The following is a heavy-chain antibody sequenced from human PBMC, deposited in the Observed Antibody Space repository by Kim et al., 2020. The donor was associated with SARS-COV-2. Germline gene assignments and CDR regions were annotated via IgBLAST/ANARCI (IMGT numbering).Heavy chain of an antibody. CDR1: GFSITTNY. J-gene: IGHJ4*02. CDR2: IYMGDQT. Sequence: GGSLRLSCAVTGFSITTNYMSWIRQTAGKGLQWVSIIYMGDQTFHADSVRGRFDISRDYSKNTIYLDMSDLRVDDTAIYFCARVPFYATIFDYWGQGTLVTVSS. CDR3: ARVPFYATIFDY. D-gene: IGHD1-26*01. V-gene: IGHV3-66*01.